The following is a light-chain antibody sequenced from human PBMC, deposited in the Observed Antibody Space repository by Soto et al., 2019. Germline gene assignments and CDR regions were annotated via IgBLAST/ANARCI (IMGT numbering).Light chain of an antibody. CDR2: TAS. CDR1: QGISDY. CDR3: QQTYTFPWT. V-gene: IGKV1-39*01. Sequence: DIRMTQSPSSFSASVCDTVTITCRSSQGISDYLSWFQHKPGEAPKLLIYTASSLQGGVPLRFSGAGSRTDFSLTISGLQPEDSATYYCQQTYTFPWTFGQGTKVDIK. J-gene: IGKJ1*01.